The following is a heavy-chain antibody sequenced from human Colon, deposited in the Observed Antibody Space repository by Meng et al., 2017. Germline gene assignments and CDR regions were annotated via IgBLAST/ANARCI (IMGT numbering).Heavy chain of an antibody. V-gene: IGHV1-69*13. J-gene: IGHJ4*02. D-gene: IGHD2-15*01. CDR2: IIPIFGTA. Sequence: SVKVSCKASGGTFSSYAISWVRQAPGQGLEWMGGIIPIFGTANYAQKFQGRVTITADESTSTAYMELSSLRSEDTAVYYCASGDFYSGGSCYFPSDYWGQGTLVTVSS. CDR3: ASGDFYSGGSCYFPSDY. CDR1: GGTFSSYA.